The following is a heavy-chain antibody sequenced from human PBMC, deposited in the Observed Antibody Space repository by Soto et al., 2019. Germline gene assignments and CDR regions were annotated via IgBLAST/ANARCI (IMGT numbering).Heavy chain of an antibody. V-gene: IGHV1-2*02. Sequence: GASVKVSCKASGYTFTGYYMHWVRQAPGQGLEWMGWINPNSGGTNYAQKFQGSVTMTRDTSISTAYMELSRLRSDDTAVYYCAGGSSSSGRAFDIWGQGTMVTVSS. D-gene: IGHD6-6*01. CDR1: GYTFTGYY. CDR2: INPNSGGT. J-gene: IGHJ3*02. CDR3: AGGSSSSGRAFDI.